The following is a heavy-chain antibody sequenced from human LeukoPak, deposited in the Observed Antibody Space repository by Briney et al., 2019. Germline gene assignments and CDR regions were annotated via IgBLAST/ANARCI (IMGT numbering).Heavy chain of an antibody. V-gene: IGHV3-11*01. CDR1: GFTFSDYY. Sequence: GGSLRLSCAASGFTFSDYYMSWIRQAPGEGLEWVSYISSSGSTIYYADSVKGRFTISRDNAKNSLYLQMNSLRAEDTAVYYCARVYPEKWKVRSYYYMDVWGKGTMVTVSS. J-gene: IGHJ6*03. D-gene: IGHD4-17*01. CDR2: ISSSGSTI. CDR3: ARVYPEKWKVRSYYYMDV.